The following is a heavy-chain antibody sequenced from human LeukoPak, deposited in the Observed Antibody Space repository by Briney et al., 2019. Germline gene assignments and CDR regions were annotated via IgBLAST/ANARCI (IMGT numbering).Heavy chain of an antibody. CDR2: MNHSGST. CDR3: ARGGSYYYGSGSYPNWFDP. Sequence: SETLSLTCAVYGGSFSGYYWSWIRQPPGKGLEWIGEMNHSGSTNYNPSLKSRVTISVDTSKNQFSLKLSSVTAADTAVYYCARGGSYYYGSGSYPNWFDPWGQGTLVTVSS. CDR1: GGSFSGYY. J-gene: IGHJ5*02. D-gene: IGHD3-10*01. V-gene: IGHV4-34*01.